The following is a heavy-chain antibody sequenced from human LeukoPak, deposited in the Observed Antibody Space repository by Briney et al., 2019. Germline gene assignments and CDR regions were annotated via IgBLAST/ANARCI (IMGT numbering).Heavy chain of an antibody. V-gene: IGHV3-30*18. J-gene: IGHJ4*02. CDR2: ISYDGGNK. CDR1: GFTFSSYG. Sequence: PGGSLRLSCAASGFTFSSYGMHWVRQAPGKGLEWVAVISYDGGNKYFADSVKGRFTISRDNSKNTLYLQMNSLRPEDTAVYSCAKEGRIAAAGNYFDYWGQGTLVTVSS. D-gene: IGHD6-13*01. CDR3: AKEGRIAAAGNYFDY.